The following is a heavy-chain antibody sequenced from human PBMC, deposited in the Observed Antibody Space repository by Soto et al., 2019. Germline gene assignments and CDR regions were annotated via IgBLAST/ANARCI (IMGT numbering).Heavy chain of an antibody. D-gene: IGHD3-16*01. CDR3: ATSSPYLLLRRNMYYYAKDV. J-gene: IGHJ6*02. CDR1: GDTFSSFT. V-gene: IGHV1-69*01. CDR2: IIPVFGTT. Sequence: QVQLVQSGAEVKKPGSSVKVSCTASGDTFSSFTISWLRQAPGQGLEWMGGIIPVFGTTDYEQRFQGRFTITADGSTSPAYMEPSSLRSADTAVYYCATSSPYLLLRRNMYYYAKDVWGQGATVTVSS.